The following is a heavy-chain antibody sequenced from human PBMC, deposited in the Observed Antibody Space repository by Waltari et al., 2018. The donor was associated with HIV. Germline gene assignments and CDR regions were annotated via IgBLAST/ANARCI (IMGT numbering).Heavy chain of an antibody. D-gene: IGHD4-17*01. CDR2: MTQRVGT. Sequence: QVQLQQRGAILLRPSETLSLTCAVSGGSFSGYSWNWIRQAPGKGLEWIGEMTQRVGTNYNASLESRITISVDTSNNCFSLEMNSVTAADTAVYFCARGLRTVTPRNWGPGTLVTVSS. CDR3: ARGLRTVTPRN. V-gene: IGHV4-34*01. J-gene: IGHJ4*02. CDR1: GGSFSGYS.